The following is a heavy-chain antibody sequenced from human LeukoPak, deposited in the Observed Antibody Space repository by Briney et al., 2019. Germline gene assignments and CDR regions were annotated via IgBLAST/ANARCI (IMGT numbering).Heavy chain of an antibody. D-gene: IGHD3-10*01. CDR1: GFTFSGYW. CDR2: IKPDGSEK. V-gene: IGHV3-7*02. Sequence: PGGSLRLSRAASGFTFSGYWMSWVRQAPGKGLEWVANIKPDGSEKYYVDSVKGRFTISRENAKNSFYLQMNSLRAGDTAVYFCTRRMRGLGSYSDAFDIWGQGTMVTVSS. J-gene: IGHJ3*02. CDR3: TRRMRGLGSYSDAFDI.